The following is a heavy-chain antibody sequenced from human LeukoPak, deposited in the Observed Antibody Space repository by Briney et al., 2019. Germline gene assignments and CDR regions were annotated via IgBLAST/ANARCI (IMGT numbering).Heavy chain of an antibody. Sequence: PSETLSLTCAVSGASINSSNWWSWVRQSPGKGLEWIGEIYHSGSTNYNPSLKSRVTISVDKSKNQFSLKVTSVTAADTAMYYCARGGFVVVPAAIPDFDYWGQGTLVTVSS. CDR2: IYHSGST. CDR3: ARGGFVVVPAAIPDFDY. CDR1: GASINSSNW. V-gene: IGHV4-4*02. D-gene: IGHD2-2*02. J-gene: IGHJ4*02.